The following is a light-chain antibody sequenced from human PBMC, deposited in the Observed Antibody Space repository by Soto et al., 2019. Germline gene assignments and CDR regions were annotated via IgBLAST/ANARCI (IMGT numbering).Light chain of an antibody. CDR2: DAS. V-gene: IGKV3-11*01. J-gene: IGKJ4*01. CDR3: QQRSNWRWLT. CDR1: QSVSSY. Sequence: IVLTQSPATLSLSPGERATLSCRASQSVSSYLAWYQQKAVQAPRLLIYDASNRATGIPARFSGSVSGTDFTLTISSLEPEDFAVYYCQQRSNWRWLTFGGGTKVDIK.